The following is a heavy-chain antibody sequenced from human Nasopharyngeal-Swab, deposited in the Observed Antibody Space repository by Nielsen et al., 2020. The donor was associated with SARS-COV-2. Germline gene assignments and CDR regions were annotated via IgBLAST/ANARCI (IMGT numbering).Heavy chain of an antibody. V-gene: IGHV4-34*01. J-gene: IGHJ4*02. CDR3: ARASEEYDSSGYYGY. D-gene: IGHD3-22*01. CDR1: GFTFSSYS. Sequence: ESLKISCAASGFTFSSYSMNWVRQAPGKGLEWIGEINHSGSTNYNPSLKSRVTISVDTSKNQFSLKLSSVTAADTAVYYCARASEEYDSSGYYGYWGQGTLVTVSS. CDR2: INHSGST.